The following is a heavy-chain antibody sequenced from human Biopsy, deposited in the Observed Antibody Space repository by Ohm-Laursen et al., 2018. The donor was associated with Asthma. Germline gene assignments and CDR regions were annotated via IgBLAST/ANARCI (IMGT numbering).Heavy chain of an antibody. Sequence: SETLSLTCTVSSASIRSTNYWGWIRQPPGKRLEWVGSIFYTGSTFYKQSLKSRLSLSVDTSRNQFSLRLRSVTAADTAVYYCARLRIRPYYFDYWGRGTLVTVSS. V-gene: IGHV4-38-2*02. CDR1: SASIRSTNY. CDR3: ARLRIRPYYFDY. CDR2: IFYTGST. J-gene: IGHJ4*02. D-gene: IGHD2-15*01.